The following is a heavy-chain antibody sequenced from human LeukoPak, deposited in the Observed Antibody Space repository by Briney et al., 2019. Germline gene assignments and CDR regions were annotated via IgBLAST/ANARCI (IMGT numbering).Heavy chain of an antibody. CDR3: ARLPYYYDSSGYGFDY. V-gene: IGHV4-39*01. CDR1: GGSISSSSYY. CDR2: IYYSGST. Sequence: SETLSLTCSVSGGSISSSSYYWGWIRPPPGKGLEWSGSIYYSGSTYYNPSLKSRVTISVDTSKNQFSLKLSSVTAADTAVYYCARLPYYYDSSGYGFDYWGQGTLVTVSS. D-gene: IGHD3-22*01. J-gene: IGHJ4*02.